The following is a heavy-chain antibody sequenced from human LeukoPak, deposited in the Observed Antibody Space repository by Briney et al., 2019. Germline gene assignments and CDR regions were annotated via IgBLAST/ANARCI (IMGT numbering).Heavy chain of an antibody. Sequence: SETLSLTCTVSGGSISSYYWSWIRQPPGKGLEWIGYIYCSGSTNYNPSLKSRVTISVDTSKNQFSLKLSSVTAADTAVYYCARPSLRTTVTELWGQGTLVTVSS. V-gene: IGHV4-59*01. D-gene: IGHD4-17*01. J-gene: IGHJ4*02. CDR1: GGSISSYY. CDR3: ARPSLRTTVTEL. CDR2: IYCSGST.